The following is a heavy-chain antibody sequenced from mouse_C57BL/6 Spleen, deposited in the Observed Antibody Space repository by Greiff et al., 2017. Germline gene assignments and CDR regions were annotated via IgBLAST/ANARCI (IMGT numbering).Heavy chain of an antibody. J-gene: IGHJ4*01. V-gene: IGHV8-12*01. Sequence: QVTLKESGPGILQSSQTLSLTCSFSGFSLSTSGMGVSWIRQPSGKGLEWLAHIYWDDDKRFNPSLKSRLTISKDTSRNQVFLKITSVDTADTATYYCARPSYYGSSYDAMDYWGQGTSVTVSS. CDR2: IYWDDDK. CDR1: GFSLSTSGMG. D-gene: IGHD1-1*01. CDR3: ARPSYYGSSYDAMDY.